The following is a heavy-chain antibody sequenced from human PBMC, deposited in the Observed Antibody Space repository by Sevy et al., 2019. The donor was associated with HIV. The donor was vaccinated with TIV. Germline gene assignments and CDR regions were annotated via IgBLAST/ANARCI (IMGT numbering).Heavy chain of an antibody. D-gene: IGHD3-10*01. CDR1: GFTFSSYA. V-gene: IGHV3-30-3*01. CDR2: ISYDGSNK. J-gene: IGHJ6*02. Sequence: GGSLRLSCAASGFTFSSYAMHWVRQAPGKGLEWMAVISYDGSNKYYADSVKGRFTISRDNSKNTLYLQMNSLRAEDTAVYYRARGTLWFGELLSYGMDVWGQGTTVTVSS. CDR3: ARGTLWFGELLSYGMDV.